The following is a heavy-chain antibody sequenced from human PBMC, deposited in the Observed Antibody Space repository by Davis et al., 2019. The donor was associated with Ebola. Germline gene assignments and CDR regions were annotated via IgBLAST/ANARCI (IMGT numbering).Heavy chain of an antibody. J-gene: IGHJ6*02. Sequence: PGGSLRLSCAASGFTFSNAWMSWVRQAPGKGLEWVGRIKSKTDGGTTDYAAPVKGRFTISRDDSKNTLYLQMNSLKTEDTAVYYCTTDRVYYDFWSGYYLSGYYYYGMDVWGQGTTVTVSS. CDR2: IKSKTDGGTT. D-gene: IGHD3-3*01. CDR1: GFTFSNAW. CDR3: TTDRVYYDFWSGYYLSGYYYYGMDV. V-gene: IGHV3-15*01.